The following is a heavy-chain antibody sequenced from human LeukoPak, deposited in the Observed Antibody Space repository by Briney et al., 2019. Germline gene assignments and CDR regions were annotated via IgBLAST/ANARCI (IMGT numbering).Heavy chain of an antibody. CDR1: GYSISNGYY. CDR2: IYHTGST. Sequence: SETLSLTCTVSGYSISNGYYWGWIRQPPGKGLEWIGSIYHTGSTYYNPSLKSRVTISVDTSKNQFSLRLSSVTAADTAVYYCARLVSYYVSRSKYYFDYWGQGTLVTVSS. J-gene: IGHJ4*02. CDR3: ARLVSYYVSRSKYYFDY. D-gene: IGHD3-10*02. V-gene: IGHV4-38-2*02.